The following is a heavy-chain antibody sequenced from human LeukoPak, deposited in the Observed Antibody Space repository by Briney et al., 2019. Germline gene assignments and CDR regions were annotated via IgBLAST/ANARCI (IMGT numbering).Heavy chain of an antibody. J-gene: IGHJ6*02. Sequence: GGSLRLSCAASGFTFSSYSMNWVRQAPGKGLEWVSSISSSSSYIYYADSVKGRFTISRDNAKNSLYLQMNSLRAEDTAVYYCARDSYYYDSSGYPYYYGMDVWGQGTTVTVPS. CDR3: ARDSYYYDSSGYPYYYGMDV. CDR1: GFTFSSYS. V-gene: IGHV3-21*01. CDR2: ISSSSSYI. D-gene: IGHD3-22*01.